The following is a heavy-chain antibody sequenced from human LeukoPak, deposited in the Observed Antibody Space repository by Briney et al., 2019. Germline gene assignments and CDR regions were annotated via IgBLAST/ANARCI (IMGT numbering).Heavy chain of an antibody. D-gene: IGHD3-3*01. J-gene: IGHJ4*02. V-gene: IGHV4-34*01. CDR1: GGSFSGYY. CDR2: INHSGST. CDR3: ARGPTEYCDFWSGYSADY. Sequence: PSETLSLTCAVYGGSFSGYYWSWIRKPPGKGLEWIGEINHSGSTNYNPSLKSRVTISVDTSKNQFSLKLSSVTAADTAVYYCARGPTEYCDFWSGYSADYWGQGTLVTVSS.